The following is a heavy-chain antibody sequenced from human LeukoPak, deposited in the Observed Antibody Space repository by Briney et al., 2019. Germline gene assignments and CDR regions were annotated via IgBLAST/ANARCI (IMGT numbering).Heavy chain of an antibody. V-gene: IGHV4-59*01. CDR1: GGSISSYY. J-gene: IGHJ4*02. CDR3: ASGAYDSGNFGY. Sequence: SETLSLTCTVSGGSISSYYWSWIQQPPGKGLEWIGYSHYSGSTNYNPSLKSRVTISVDTSKNQFSLKLSSMTAADTAVYYCASGAYDSGNFGYWGQGTLVTVSS. D-gene: IGHD3-10*01. CDR2: SHYSGST.